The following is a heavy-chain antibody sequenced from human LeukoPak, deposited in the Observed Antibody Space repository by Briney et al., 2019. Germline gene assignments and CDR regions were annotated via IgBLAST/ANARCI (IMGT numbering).Heavy chain of an antibody. CDR1: GGSISSSNYY. J-gene: IGHJ6*03. Sequence: SETLSLTCSVSGGSISSSNYYWGWIRQPPGKGLEWIGSIYYSGSTYYNPSLKSRVTISVDTSKNQFSLKLSSVTAADTAVYYCTSSWYYYYYMDVWGKGTTVTVSS. D-gene: IGHD6-13*01. V-gene: IGHV4-39*07. CDR2: IYYSGST. CDR3: TSSWYYYYYMDV.